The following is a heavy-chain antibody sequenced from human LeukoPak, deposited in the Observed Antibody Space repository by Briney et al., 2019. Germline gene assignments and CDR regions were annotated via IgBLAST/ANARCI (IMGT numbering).Heavy chain of an antibody. CDR3: ASSIVGATQYYYYYYGMDV. Sequence: ASVKVSCKASGYTFTSYDINWVRQAPGQGLEWMGWISAYNGNTNYAQKLQCRVTMTTDTSTSTAYMELRSLRSDDTAVYYCASSIVGATQYYYYYYGMDVWGQGTTVTVSS. D-gene: IGHD1-26*01. J-gene: IGHJ6*02. V-gene: IGHV1-18*01. CDR1: GYTFTSYD. CDR2: ISAYNGNT.